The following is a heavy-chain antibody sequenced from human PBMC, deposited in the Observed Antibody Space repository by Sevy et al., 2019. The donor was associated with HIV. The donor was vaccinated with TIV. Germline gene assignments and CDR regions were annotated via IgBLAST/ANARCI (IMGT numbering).Heavy chain of an antibody. V-gene: IGHV3-11*01. Sequence: GGSLRLSCAASGFTFSDYYMSWIRQAPGKGLERVSYISSSGSTIYYADSVKGRFTISRDNAKNSLYLQMNSLRAEDTAVYYCARGRYCSSTSCYTGGWFDPWGQGTLVTVSS. CDR1: GFTFSDYY. CDR3: ARGRYCSSTSCYTGGWFDP. D-gene: IGHD2-2*02. CDR2: ISSSGSTI. J-gene: IGHJ5*02.